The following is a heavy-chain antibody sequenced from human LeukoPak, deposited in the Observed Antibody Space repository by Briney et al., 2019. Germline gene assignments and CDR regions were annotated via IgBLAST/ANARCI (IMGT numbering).Heavy chain of an antibody. CDR2: IYHSGST. V-gene: IGHV4-30-2*01. Sequence: SETLSLTCAVSGGSISSGDYSWSWIRQPPGKGLEWIGYIYHSGSTYYNPSLKSRVTISVDRSKNQFSLKLSSVTAADTAVYYCVRVGYDDYYFDYWGPGTLVTVSS. CDR3: VRVGYDDYYFDY. J-gene: IGHJ4*02. CDR1: GGSISSGDYS. D-gene: IGHD5-12*01.